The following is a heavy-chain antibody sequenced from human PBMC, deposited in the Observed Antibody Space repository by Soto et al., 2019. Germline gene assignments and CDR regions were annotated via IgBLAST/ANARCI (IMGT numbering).Heavy chain of an antibody. CDR2: VYYSGST. D-gene: IGHD6-13*01. CDR1: GGSISRGDYY. V-gene: IGHV4-30-4*01. J-gene: IGHJ5*02. CDR3: ACGESSGWFYTSFAP. Sequence: QVQLQESGPGLVKPSQTLSLTCTVSGGSISRGDYYWSWIRQPPGKGLGWVGCVYYSGSTYYNPSHQRRVSISVDTSQKQFSLKLTSVTAAATAVYYCACGESSGWFYTSFAPWGQGTLVTVSS.